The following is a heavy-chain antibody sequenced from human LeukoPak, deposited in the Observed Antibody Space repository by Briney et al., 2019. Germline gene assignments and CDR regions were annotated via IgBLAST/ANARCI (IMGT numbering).Heavy chain of an antibody. V-gene: IGHV3-23*01. Sequence: GGSLRLSCAASGFAFSSSVMSWVRQAPGKGLEGVSGISGGGDITIYADSVKGRFTISRDDSKNTLYLQMNSLRAEDTAVYYCARRQNGFGYSYYFDYWGQGTLVTVSS. CDR1: GFAFSSSV. J-gene: IGHJ4*02. D-gene: IGHD5-18*01. CDR3: ARRQNGFGYSYYFDY. CDR2: ISGGGDIT.